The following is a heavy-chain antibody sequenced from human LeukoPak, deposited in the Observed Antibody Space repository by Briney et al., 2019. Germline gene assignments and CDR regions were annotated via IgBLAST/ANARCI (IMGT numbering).Heavy chain of an antibody. J-gene: IGHJ3*02. V-gene: IGHV1-69*05. CDR2: IIPIFGTA. CDR1: GGTFSSYA. CDR3: APAPITMVRGVITSDAFDI. D-gene: IGHD3-10*01. Sequence: ASVKVSCKASGGTFSSYAISWVRQAPGQGREWMGRIIPIFGTANYAQKFQGRVTITTDESTSTAYMELSSLRSEDTAVYYCAPAPITMVRGVITSDAFDIWGQGTMVTVSS.